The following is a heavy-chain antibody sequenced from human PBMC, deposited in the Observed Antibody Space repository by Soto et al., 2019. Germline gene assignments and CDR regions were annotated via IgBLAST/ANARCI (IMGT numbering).Heavy chain of an antibody. CDR3: AKSLWGVPPATFIKRSAYGQFVIAH. J-gene: IGHJ4*02. CDR1: GFILGNYA. Sequence: PGGCLRLSCGLSGFILGNYAVSWVRQAAGKGRGWVGGISGNSARTYYADFVKRRFTISRDNSKKSVSLEMNRLRAGDTAVYYCAKSLWGVPPATFIKRSAYGQFVIAHWGQGTPLTVPA. V-gene: IGHV3-23*01. D-gene: IGHD3-10*01. CDR2: ISGNSART.